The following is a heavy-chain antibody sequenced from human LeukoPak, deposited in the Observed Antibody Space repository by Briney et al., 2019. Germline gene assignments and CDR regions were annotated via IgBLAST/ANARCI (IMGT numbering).Heavy chain of an antibody. Sequence: SETLSLTCAVYGGSFSGYYWSWIRQPPGKGLEWIGEINHSGSTNYNPSLKSRVTISVDTSKNQFSLKLSSVTAADTAVYYCASLLGYYGRGWGKGTTVTVSS. CDR1: GGSFSGYY. J-gene: IGHJ6*04. CDR2: INHSGST. D-gene: IGHD3-10*02. V-gene: IGHV4-34*01. CDR3: ASLLGYYGRG.